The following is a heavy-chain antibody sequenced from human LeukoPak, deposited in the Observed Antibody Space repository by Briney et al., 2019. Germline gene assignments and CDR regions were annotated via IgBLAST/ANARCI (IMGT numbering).Heavy chain of an antibody. D-gene: IGHD5-18*01. CDR2: INSDGSST. CDR1: GFTFSSYW. CDR3: ARVGIQLWSALDY. V-gene: IGHV3-74*01. J-gene: IGHJ4*02. Sequence: GGSLRPSCAASGFTFSSYWMHWVRQAPGKGLVWVSRINSDGSSTSYADSVKGRFTISRDNAKNTLYLQMNSLRAEDTAVYYCARVGIQLWSALDYWGQGTLVTVSS.